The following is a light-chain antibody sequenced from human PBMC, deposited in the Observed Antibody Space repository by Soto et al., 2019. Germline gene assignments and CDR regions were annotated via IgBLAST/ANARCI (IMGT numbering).Light chain of an antibody. CDR3: QQYGSSPPT. J-gene: IGKJ1*01. V-gene: IGKV3-20*01. Sequence: VSTQYTGTVSLSPGERTTLSCRASQSISRYLAWYQQKPGQGPRLLIYGASSRATGTPDRFSGSGSGTDFTLTINRLEPEDFALYYCQQYGSSPPTFGQGTKVDIK. CDR2: GAS. CDR1: QSISRY.